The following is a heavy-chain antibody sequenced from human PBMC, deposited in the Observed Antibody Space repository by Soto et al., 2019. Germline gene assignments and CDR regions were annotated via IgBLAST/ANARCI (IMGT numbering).Heavy chain of an antibody. J-gene: IGHJ4*02. V-gene: IGHV1-18*01. CDR1: GFTFTSYG. Sequence: QVQLVQSGAEVQKPGASVKVSCKASGFTFTSYGFYWVRQAPGQGLEWMGWMSAYNGNTNYAQKLQGRVTMTTDTSTSTAYMDLRSLTSDATAVYYCARAAYCRGWPWDPPDYWGQGTLVTVSS. CDR2: MSAYNGNT. D-gene: IGHD6-19*01. CDR3: ARAAYCRGWPWDPPDY.